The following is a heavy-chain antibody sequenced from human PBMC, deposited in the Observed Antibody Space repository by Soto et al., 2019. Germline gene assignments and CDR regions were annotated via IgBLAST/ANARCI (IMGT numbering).Heavy chain of an antibody. CDR1: GFSISSGYF. Sequence: SETLSLTCAVSGFSISSGYFWGGIRQPPGKGPEWLGSIYHSGTTYYNPSVKGRVTISVDTSKNQFSLKMSSVTAADTAVYYGAGDSSGYYWFDPGGQGTLVTVSS. J-gene: IGHJ5*02. CDR3: AGDSSGYYWFDP. D-gene: IGHD3-22*01. CDR2: IYHSGTT. V-gene: IGHV4-38-2*02.